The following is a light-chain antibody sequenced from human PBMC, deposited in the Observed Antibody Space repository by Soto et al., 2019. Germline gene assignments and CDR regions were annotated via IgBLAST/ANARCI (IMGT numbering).Light chain of an antibody. V-gene: IGKV1-39*01. Sequence: DIQMTQSPSSLSASVVGRCTITFLASQSISSYLNWYQQKPGKAPKLLIYAASSLQSGVPSRFSGSGSGTDFTLTISSLQPEDIATYYCQQYDNLPRTFGQGTKVDIK. J-gene: IGKJ1*01. CDR3: QQYDNLPRT. CDR2: AAS. CDR1: QSISSY.